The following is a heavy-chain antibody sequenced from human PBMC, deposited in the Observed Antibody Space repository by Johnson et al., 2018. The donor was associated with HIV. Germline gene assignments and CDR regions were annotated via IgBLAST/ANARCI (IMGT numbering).Heavy chain of an antibody. CDR3: AKGRWEATTYDDAFDI. J-gene: IGHJ3*02. V-gene: IGHV3-30*02. CDR1: GFTFSSYG. CDR2: LRYDGSNK. D-gene: IGHD1-26*01. Sequence: QVQLVESGGGVVQPGGSLRLSCAASGFTFSSYGMHWVRQAPGKGLEWVAFLRYDGSNKYYADSVKGRFTISRDNSKNTLYLQMNSLRAEDTAVYYCAKGRWEATTYDDAFDIWGQGTMVTVSS.